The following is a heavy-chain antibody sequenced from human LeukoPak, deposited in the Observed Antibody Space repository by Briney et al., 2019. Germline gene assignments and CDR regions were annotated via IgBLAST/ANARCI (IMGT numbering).Heavy chain of an antibody. J-gene: IGHJ4*02. V-gene: IGHV3-23*01. CDR1: GFTFSSYG. CDR2: ISGGGGST. Sequence: GGSLRLSCAASGFTFSSYGMSWVRQAPGKGLEWVSAISGGGGSTYYADSVKGRFTISRDNSKNTLYLQMNSLRAEDTAVYYCAKTMVRGVRQTFDYWGQGTLVTVSS. D-gene: IGHD3-10*01. CDR3: AKTMVRGVRQTFDY.